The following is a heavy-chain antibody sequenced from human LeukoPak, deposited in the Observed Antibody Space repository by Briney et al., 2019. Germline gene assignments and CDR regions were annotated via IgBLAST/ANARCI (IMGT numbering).Heavy chain of an antibody. D-gene: IGHD3-3*01. CDR3: ARGILEWLLAFDY. CDR2: IYSGGST. Sequence: PGGSLRLSCAASGFTFDDYAMHWVRQAPGKGLEWVSVIYSGGSTYYADSVKGRFTISRDNSKNTLYLQMNSLRAEDTAVYYCARGILEWLLAFDYWGQGTLVTVSS. J-gene: IGHJ4*02. CDR1: GFTFDDYA. V-gene: IGHV3-53*01.